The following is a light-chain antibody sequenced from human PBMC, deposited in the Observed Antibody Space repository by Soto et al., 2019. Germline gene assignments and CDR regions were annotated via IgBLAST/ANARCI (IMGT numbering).Light chain of an antibody. V-gene: IGKV1-9*01. CDR1: QDINSY. CDR3: QQLNTYPIYT. Sequence: DIQLTQSPSFLSASVGDRVTITCRATQDINSYLAWYQKKPGKAPNLLIYAASTLQSGVTSRFSGSGSGTEYTLTISNLQPEDFATYYCQQLNTYPIYTFGQGNKLEI. CDR2: AAS. J-gene: IGKJ2*01.